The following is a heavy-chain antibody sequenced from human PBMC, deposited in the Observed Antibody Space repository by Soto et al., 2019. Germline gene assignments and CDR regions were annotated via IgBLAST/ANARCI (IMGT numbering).Heavy chain of an antibody. CDR2: VYHTGRT. CDR1: GGCFKSASYS. Sequence: SETMSLTCTVCGGCFKSASYSWSWIRQPPGKGLEWIGYVYHTGRTSYNPSLKSRVSISMDTSKNQFSLNLDSVTAADTAVYFCARDFAYFDSWGQGTLVTVSS. CDR3: ARDFAYFDS. V-gene: IGHV4-61*01. D-gene: IGHD3-3*01. J-gene: IGHJ4*02.